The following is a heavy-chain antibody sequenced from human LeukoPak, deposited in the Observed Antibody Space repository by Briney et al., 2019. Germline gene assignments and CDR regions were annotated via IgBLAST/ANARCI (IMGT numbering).Heavy chain of an antibody. V-gene: IGHV3-23*01. D-gene: IGHD6-13*01. CDR2: ISRSGEST. CDR1: GFTFSGFA. CDR3: AKVEAAGTIFDY. J-gene: IGHJ4*02. Sequence: GGTLRLSCAASGFTFSGFAMSWIRQAPGKGLEWVSSISRSGESTFYADSVRGRFTISRDNSKNTLYLQMNSLRAEDTAVYYCAKVEAAGTIFDYWGQGTLVTVSS.